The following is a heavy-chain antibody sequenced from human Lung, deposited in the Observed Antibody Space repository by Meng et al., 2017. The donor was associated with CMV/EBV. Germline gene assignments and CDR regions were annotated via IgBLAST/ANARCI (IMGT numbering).Heavy chain of an antibody. CDR2: IRYDGGNK. V-gene: IGHV3-30*02. CDR1: GFTFSSYG. D-gene: IGHD3-3*01. Sequence: GGSLRLXCAASGFTFSSYGMHWVRQAPGKGLEWVAFIRYDGGNKYYADSVKGRSTISRDNSKNTLYLQMNSLRAEDTAVYYCAKDLGRDAYYDFWSGPPPPGFDYWGQGTLVXVSS. J-gene: IGHJ4*02. CDR3: AKDLGRDAYYDFWSGPPPPGFDY.